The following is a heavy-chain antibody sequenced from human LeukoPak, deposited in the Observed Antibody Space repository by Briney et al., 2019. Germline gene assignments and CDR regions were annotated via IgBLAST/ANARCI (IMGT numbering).Heavy chain of an antibody. Sequence: ASVKVSCTASRYIFTGYHIHWIRHAPGQGLEGMGMINPKSGGTDYAEQFQGRVTMARDTAISTADMELSRLTCDDTALYYCATSLVPTPDDAFDIWGQGTVVFVSS. CDR1: RYIFTGYH. CDR2: INPKSGGT. D-gene: IGHD6-6*01. V-gene: IGHV1-2*02. CDR3: ATSLVPTPDDAFDI. J-gene: IGHJ3*02.